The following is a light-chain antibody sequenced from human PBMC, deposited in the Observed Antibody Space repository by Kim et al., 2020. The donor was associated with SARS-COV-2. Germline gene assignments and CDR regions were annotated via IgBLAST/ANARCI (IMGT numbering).Light chain of an antibody. CDR3: QQYETSPLT. CDR1: QSVSNY. J-gene: IGKJ4*01. Sequence: EIVLTQSPDTLSLSPGERATFSCRASQSVSNYLAWYQQKPGQAPRLLILGASTRATGIPDRFSGSGSGTDFALTITRLEPEDFAVYYCQQYETSPLTFGGGTKVDIK. V-gene: IGKV3-20*01. CDR2: GAS.